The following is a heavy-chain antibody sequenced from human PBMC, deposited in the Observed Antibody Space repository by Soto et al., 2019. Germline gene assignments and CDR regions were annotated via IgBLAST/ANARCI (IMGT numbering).Heavy chain of an antibody. CDR1: GVTSSTHT. D-gene: IGHD5-18*01. V-gene: IGHV1-69*06. Sequence: ASVKVSCKASGVTSSTHTITWVRQAPGQGLEWMGGIIPLFGTGHKAQKFQGRITIIADKSTSTAYMELSSLRSEDTAVYFCASGSAMGADHWGQGTLVTVSS. CDR3: ASGSAMGADH. CDR2: IIPLFGTG. J-gene: IGHJ5*02.